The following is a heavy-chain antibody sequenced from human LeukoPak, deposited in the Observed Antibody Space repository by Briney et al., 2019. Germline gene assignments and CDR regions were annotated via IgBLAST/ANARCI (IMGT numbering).Heavy chain of an antibody. Sequence: EPSETLSLTCTVSGGSISTYYWSWIRQPPGKGLEWIGYIYYSGNTNYNPSLKSRVTISVDTSKNQFSLKLSSVPAADTAVYSCARVFRGGGGGWPDYWGQGTLVTVSS. D-gene: IGHD6-19*01. J-gene: IGHJ4*02. CDR2: IYYSGNT. V-gene: IGHV4-59*01. CDR1: GGSISTYY. CDR3: ARVFRGGGGGWPDY.